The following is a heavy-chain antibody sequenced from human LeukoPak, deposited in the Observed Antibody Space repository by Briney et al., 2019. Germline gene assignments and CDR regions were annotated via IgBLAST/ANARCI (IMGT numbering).Heavy chain of an antibody. CDR1: GYTFTSYY. CDR2: INPSGGST. J-gene: IGHJ4*02. Sequence: ASVKVSCKASGYTFTSYYMHWVRQAPGQGLEWMGIINPSGGSTSYAQKFQGRVTMTRDTSTSTVYMGLSSLRSEDTAVYYCARETPHCSSTSCYSNSDYWGQGTLVTVSS. D-gene: IGHD2-2*02. V-gene: IGHV1-46*01. CDR3: ARETPHCSSTSCYSNSDY.